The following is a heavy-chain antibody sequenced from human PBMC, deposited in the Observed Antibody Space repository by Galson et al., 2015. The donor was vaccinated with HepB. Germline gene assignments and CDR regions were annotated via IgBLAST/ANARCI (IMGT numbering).Heavy chain of an antibody. J-gene: IGHJ4*02. V-gene: IGHV3-7*03. D-gene: IGHD3-10*01. Sequence: SLRLSCAASGFTFSSYWMSWVRLAPGKGLEWVANIKQDGSEKYYVDSVKGRFTISRDNAKNSLYLQMNSLRAEDTAVYYCARRESSVLWFGELFPFDYWGQGTLVTVSS. CDR2: IKQDGSEK. CDR1: GFTFSSYW. CDR3: ARRESSVLWFGELFPFDY.